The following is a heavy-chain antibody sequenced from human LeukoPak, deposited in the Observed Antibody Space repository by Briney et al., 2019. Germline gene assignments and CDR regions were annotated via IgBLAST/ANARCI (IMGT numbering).Heavy chain of an antibody. CDR3: ARITIFGVVIISRWFDP. J-gene: IGHJ5*02. Sequence: TSETLSLTCAVYGGSFSGYYWSWIRQPPGKGLEWIGEINHSGSTNYNPSLKSRVTISLDTSKNQFSLKLNSVTAADTAVYYCARITIFGVVIISRWFDPWGQGTLVTVSS. CDR2: INHSGST. V-gene: IGHV4-34*01. D-gene: IGHD3-3*01. CDR1: GGSFSGYY.